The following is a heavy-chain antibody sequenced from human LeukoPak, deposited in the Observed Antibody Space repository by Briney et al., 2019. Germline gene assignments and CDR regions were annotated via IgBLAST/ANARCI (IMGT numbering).Heavy chain of an antibody. CDR3: VRIRFYYFYIDV. D-gene: IGHD3-3*01. J-gene: IGHJ6*03. CDR1: GGSISSYY. V-gene: IGHV4-59*12. Sequence: SETLSLTCTVSGGSISSYYWSWIRQSPGKGLEWLGFIYYTGSTYYSPSLKSRVAVFENKSKNQFSLNLNSVTAADTAVYYCVRIRFYYFYIDVWGKGTTVTISS. CDR2: IYYTGST.